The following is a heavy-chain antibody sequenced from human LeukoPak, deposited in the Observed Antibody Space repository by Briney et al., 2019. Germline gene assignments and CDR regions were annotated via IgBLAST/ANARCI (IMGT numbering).Heavy chain of an antibody. J-gene: IGHJ4*02. CDR1: GFTFSNYS. D-gene: IGHD3-10*01. Sequence: PGGSLRLSCAASGFTFSNYSMNWVRQAPGKGLEWVSYVSRSSSTIYYADSVKGRFTISRDNAKNSLYLQMNSLRAEDTAVYYCARGTLYYGSESYDYWGQGTLVAVSS. V-gene: IGHV3-48*01. CDR3: ARGTLYYGSESYDY. CDR2: VSRSSSTI.